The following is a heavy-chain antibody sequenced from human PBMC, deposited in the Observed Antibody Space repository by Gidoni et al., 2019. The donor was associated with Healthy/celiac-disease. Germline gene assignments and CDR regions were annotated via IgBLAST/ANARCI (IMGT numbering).Heavy chain of an antibody. D-gene: IGHD3-10*01. CDR3: ARGNLPESYYYGSGWFDP. Sequence: QVQLVQSGAEVKKPGASVKVSCKASGYTFTSYDINWVRQATGQGLEWMGWMNPNSGNTGYAQKFQGRVTMTRNTSISTAYMELSSLRSEDTAVYYCARGNLPESYYYGSGWFDPWGQGTLVTVSS. V-gene: IGHV1-8*01. CDR2: MNPNSGNT. J-gene: IGHJ5*02. CDR1: GYTFTSYD.